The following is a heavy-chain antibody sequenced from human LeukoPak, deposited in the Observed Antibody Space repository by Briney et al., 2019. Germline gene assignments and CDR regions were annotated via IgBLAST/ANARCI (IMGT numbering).Heavy chain of an antibody. CDR3: ARDSQFGYSSRWYYFLSGYYYYMDV. Sequence: GGSLRLSCAASGFTFSSYAMHWVRQAPGMGLEWVAVISYDGSNKYYADSVKGRFTISRDNSKNTLYLQMNSLRAEDTAVYYCARDSQFGYSSRWYYFLSGYYYYMDVWGKGTTVTVSS. D-gene: IGHD6-13*01. V-gene: IGHV3-30*01. CDR2: ISYDGSNK. CDR1: GFTFSSYA. J-gene: IGHJ6*03.